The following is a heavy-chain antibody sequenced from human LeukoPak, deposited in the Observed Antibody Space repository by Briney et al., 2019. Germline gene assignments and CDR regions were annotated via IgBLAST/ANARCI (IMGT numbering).Heavy chain of an antibody. J-gene: IGHJ4*02. CDR3: ARGGKSYYDSSGYYYVPYYFDY. V-gene: IGHV3-66*01. CDR1: GFTVSSNY. D-gene: IGHD3-22*01. Sequence: GGSLRLSCAASGFTVSSNYMSWVRQAPGKGLEWVSVIYSGGSTYYADSVKGRFTISRDNSKNSLYLQMNSLRAEDTAVYYCARGGKSYYDSSGYYYVPYYFDYWGQGTLVTVSS. CDR2: IYSGGST.